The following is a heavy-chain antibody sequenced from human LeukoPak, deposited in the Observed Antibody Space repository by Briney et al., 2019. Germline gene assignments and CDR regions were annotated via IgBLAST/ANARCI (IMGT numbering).Heavy chain of an antibody. CDR2: ISAYNGNT. CDR1: GYTFTSYG. CDR3: ARDWDQLHYYDSSGYSDY. J-gene: IGHJ4*02. V-gene: IGHV1-18*01. D-gene: IGHD3-22*01. Sequence: GASVKVSCKASGYTFTSYGISWVRQAPGQGLEWMGWISAYNGNTNYAQKLQGRVTMTTDTSTSTAYMELRSLRSDDTAVYYCARDWDQLHYYDSSGYSDYWGQGTLVTVSS.